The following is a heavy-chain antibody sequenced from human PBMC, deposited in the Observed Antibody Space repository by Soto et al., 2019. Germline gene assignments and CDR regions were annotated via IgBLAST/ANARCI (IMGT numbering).Heavy chain of an antibody. J-gene: IGHJ6*02. CDR3: ARDYDILTGPYGMDV. D-gene: IGHD3-9*01. CDR2: IWYDGSNK. V-gene: IGHV3-33*01. CDR1: GFTFSSYG. Sequence: GGSLRLSCAASGFTFSSYGMHWVRQAPGKGLEWVAVIWYDGSNKYYADSVKGRFTISRDNSKNTLYLQMNSLRAEDTAVYYCARDYDILTGPYGMDVWGQGTTVTVSS.